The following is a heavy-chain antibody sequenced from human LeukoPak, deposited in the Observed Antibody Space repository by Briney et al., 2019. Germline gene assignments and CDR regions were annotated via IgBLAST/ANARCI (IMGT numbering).Heavy chain of an antibody. CDR2: ISYDGSNK. Sequence: PGRSLRLSCAVSGFTFSSYAMHWVRQAPGKGLEWVAVISYDGSNKYYAGSVKGRFTISRDNSKNTLYLQMNSLRAEDTAVYYCAREEVATVPVLDSWGQGTLVTVSS. D-gene: IGHD2-21*02. V-gene: IGHV3-30-3*01. CDR1: GFTFSSYA. CDR3: AREEVATVPVLDS. J-gene: IGHJ4*02.